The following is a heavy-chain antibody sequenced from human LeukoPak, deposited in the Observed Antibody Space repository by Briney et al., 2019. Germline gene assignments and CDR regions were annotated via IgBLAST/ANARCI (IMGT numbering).Heavy chain of an antibody. D-gene: IGHD2-15*01. CDR2: TSSSDAGT. Sequence: GGSLRLSCAASGFTLNNYAMSWVRQAPGKGLEWVSATSSSDAGTYHADSVRGRFTISRDNSKNTLYLQMNSLRAADAAVYYCARAPVTSCSGVLCYPFDYWGQGTVVTVSS. CDR3: ARAPVTSCSGVLCYPFDY. V-gene: IGHV3-23*01. J-gene: IGHJ4*02. CDR1: GFTLNNYA.